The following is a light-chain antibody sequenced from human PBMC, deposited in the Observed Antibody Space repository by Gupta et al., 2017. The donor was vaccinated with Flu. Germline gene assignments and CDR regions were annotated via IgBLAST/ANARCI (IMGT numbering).Light chain of an antibody. J-gene: IGKJ4*01. CDR1: QSVSSY. CDR2: DAS. Sequence: EIVLTQSPATLSLSQGERATLSSRASQSVSSYLAWYQQNTGQAPRLRIYDASNRATGIPARFSGSGSGTDFTPTTSSLEPEDFSVYYCHQRSNRSPLTFGGGTKVEIK. V-gene: IGKV3-11*01. CDR3: HQRSNRSPLT.